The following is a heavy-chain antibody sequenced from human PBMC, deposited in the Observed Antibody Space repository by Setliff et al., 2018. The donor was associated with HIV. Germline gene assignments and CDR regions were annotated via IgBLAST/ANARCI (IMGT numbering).Heavy chain of an antibody. J-gene: IGHJ2*01. CDR1: GYSISSSSYY. CDR3: ARDFRIGWAVQDYWYFDL. CDR2: IYYSGSP. D-gene: IGHD1-26*01. V-gene: IGHV4-39*07. Sequence: PSETLSLTCTVSGYSISSSSYYWDWIRQPPGKGLEWIGSIYYSGSPYYNPSLKSRVTISVDTSKNQFSLKLRSVTASDTAVYYCARDFRIGWAVQDYWYFDLWGRGTLVTVSS.